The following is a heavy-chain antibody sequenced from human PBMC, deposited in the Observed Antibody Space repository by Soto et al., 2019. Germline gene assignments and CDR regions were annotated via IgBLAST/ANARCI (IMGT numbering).Heavy chain of an antibody. Sequence: SETLSLTCTVSGGSISGFHWSWVRQPPGKGLEWIGYIYYNGSTNYNPSLKSRVTISVDTSKNQFSLKLSSVTAADTAVYYCARRAHYGDFDYWGQGTLVTVSS. CDR2: IYYNGST. D-gene: IGHD4-17*01. CDR1: GGSISGFH. CDR3: ARRAHYGDFDY. V-gene: IGHV4-59*08. J-gene: IGHJ4*02.